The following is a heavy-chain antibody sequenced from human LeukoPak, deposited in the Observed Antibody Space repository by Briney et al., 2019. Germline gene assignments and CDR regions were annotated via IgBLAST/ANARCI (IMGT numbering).Heavy chain of an antibody. CDR3: AKRRHWDDAFDI. CDR1: GFTFSSYA. Sequence: TAGSLRLSCAASGFTFSSYAMSWVRQAPGKGLEWVSAISGSGGSTYYADSVKGRFTISRDNSKNTLYLQMNSLRAEDTAVYYCAKRRHWDDAFDIWGQGTMVTVSS. CDR2: ISGSGGST. V-gene: IGHV3-23*01. D-gene: IGHD7-27*01. J-gene: IGHJ3*02.